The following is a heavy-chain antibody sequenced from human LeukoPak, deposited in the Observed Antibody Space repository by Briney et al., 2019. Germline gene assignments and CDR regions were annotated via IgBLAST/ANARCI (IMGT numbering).Heavy chain of an antibody. CDR2: ITSTSSYI. J-gene: IGHJ6*03. D-gene: IGHD1-26*01. V-gene: IGHV3-21*01. Sequence: PGGSLRLSCVPSGFTFSNYGMHWVRQVPGKGLEWVSSITSTSSYIYYADSVKGRFTISRVNAKSSLYLQMNSLRDEDTAVYYCARDPYSGSYGDYYYYYMDVWGKGTTVTISS. CDR1: GFTFSNYG. CDR3: ARDPYSGSYGDYYYYYMDV.